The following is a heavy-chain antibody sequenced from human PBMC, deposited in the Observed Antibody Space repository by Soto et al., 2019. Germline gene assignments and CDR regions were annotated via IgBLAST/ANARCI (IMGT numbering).Heavy chain of an antibody. CDR3: ASGSSSWYFDY. CDR2: ISGSGDST. Sequence: EVQLLESGGGLVQPGGSLRLSCAASGFTFSSYAMNWVRQAPGKGLEWVSVISGSGDSTYYADSEEGRFTITTDNTKNTLYLQMNSLRAEDTAVYYCASGSSSWYFDYWGQGTLVTVSS. CDR1: GFTFSSYA. D-gene: IGHD6-13*01. V-gene: IGHV3-23*01. J-gene: IGHJ4*02.